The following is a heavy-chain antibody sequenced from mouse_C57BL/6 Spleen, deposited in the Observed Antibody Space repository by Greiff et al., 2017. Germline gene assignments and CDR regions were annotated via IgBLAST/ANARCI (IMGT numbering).Heavy chain of an antibody. J-gene: IGHJ1*03. Sequence: VQLQQPGAELVRPGSSVKLSCKASGYTFTSYWMDWVKQRPGQGLEWIGNIYPSDSETHYNQKFKDKATLTVDKSSSTAYMQLSSLTSEDSAVYYWARDEGWYFDVWGTGTTVTVSS. CDR3: ARDEGWYFDV. V-gene: IGHV1-61*01. CDR1: GYTFTSYW. CDR2: IYPSDSET.